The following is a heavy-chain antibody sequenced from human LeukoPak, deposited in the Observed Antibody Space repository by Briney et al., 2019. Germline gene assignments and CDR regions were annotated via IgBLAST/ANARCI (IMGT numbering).Heavy chain of an antibody. CDR3: ARRGRNSSGWQDYL. D-gene: IGHD6-25*01. J-gene: IGHJ4*02. V-gene: IGHV4-59*01. Sequence: SETLSLTCTVSGRSISSYYWSWLRQPPGKGLEWIANIYHTGSTNYNHSLSSRDTISIDTAKNQFSLKLTSVSAADTAVYYCARRGRNSSGWQDYLWGQGTLVTVSS. CDR1: GRSISSYY. CDR2: IYHTGST.